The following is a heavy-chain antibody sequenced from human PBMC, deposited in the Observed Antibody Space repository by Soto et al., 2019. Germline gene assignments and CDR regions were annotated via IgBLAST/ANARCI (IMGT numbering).Heavy chain of an antibody. J-gene: IGHJ6*02. CDR2: IDPSDSYT. Sequence: PGESLKISCKGSGYSVTSYWISWVRQMPGKGLEWMGRIDPSDSYTNYSPSFQGHVTISADKSISTAYLQWSSLKASDTAMYYCARLARYSSSSPWYYYYYYGMDVWGQGTTVTVSS. CDR3: ARLARYSSSSPWYYYYYYGMDV. CDR1: GYSVTSYW. D-gene: IGHD6-6*01. V-gene: IGHV5-10-1*01.